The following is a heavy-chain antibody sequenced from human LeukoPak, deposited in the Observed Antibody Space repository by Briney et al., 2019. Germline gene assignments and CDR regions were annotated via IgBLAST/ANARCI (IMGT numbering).Heavy chain of an antibody. J-gene: IGHJ4*02. V-gene: IGHV1-24*01. Sequence: ASVKVSCKVSGYTLTELSMHWVRQAPGKGLEWVGGFDPEDGETIYAQKFQGRVTMTEDTSTDTAYMELSSLRSEDTAVYYCATAGGTIRFLEWLFTPFVYWGQGTLVTVSS. CDR1: GYTLTELS. CDR3: ATAGGTIRFLEWLFTPFVY. D-gene: IGHD3-3*01. CDR2: FDPEDGET.